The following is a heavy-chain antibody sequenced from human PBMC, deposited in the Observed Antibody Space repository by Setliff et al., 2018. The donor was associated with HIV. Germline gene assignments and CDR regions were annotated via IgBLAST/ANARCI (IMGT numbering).Heavy chain of an antibody. V-gene: IGHV3-23*01. J-gene: IGHJ4*02. D-gene: IGHD6-19*01. CDR2: IGGSGGSS. CDR3: AKSASWDLRGWLH. Sequence: LRLSCAATGFSFSSYAMNWVRQTPGKGLEWVSGIGGSGGSSYYADSVKGRFTVSRDYSQNTIYLQMSSLRVEDSAVCYCAKSASWDLRGWLHWGQGALVTVSS. CDR1: GFSFSSYA.